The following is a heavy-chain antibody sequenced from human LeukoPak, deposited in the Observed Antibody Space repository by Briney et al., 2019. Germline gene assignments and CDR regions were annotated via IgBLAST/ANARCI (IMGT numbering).Heavy chain of an antibody. Sequence: ASVKVSCKASGYTFTSYGISWVRQAPGQGLEWMGWISAYNGNTNYAQKLQGRVTMTTDTSTSTAYMELRSLRSDDTAVYYCAREQLRLLWFGESPGPWGQGTLVTVSS. J-gene: IGHJ5*02. CDR1: GYTFTSYG. CDR3: AREQLRLLWFGESPGP. D-gene: IGHD3-10*01. CDR2: ISAYNGNT. V-gene: IGHV1-18*01.